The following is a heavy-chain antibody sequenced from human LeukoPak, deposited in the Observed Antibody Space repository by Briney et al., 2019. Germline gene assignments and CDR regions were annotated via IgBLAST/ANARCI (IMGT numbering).Heavy chain of an antibody. CDR1: GFTFTNAW. J-gene: IGHJ4*02. CDR2: IKSKTDGGTT. V-gene: IGHV3-15*07. Sequence: TGGSLRLSCAASGFTFTNAWMNWVRQAPGKGLEWVGRIKSKTDGGTTDYAAPVKGRFTISRDDSKNTLYLQMNSLKTEDTAVYYCAGEDSYTYYYDSGGYLSFDYWGQGTLVTVSS. CDR3: AGEDSYTYYYDSGGYLSFDY. D-gene: IGHD3-22*01.